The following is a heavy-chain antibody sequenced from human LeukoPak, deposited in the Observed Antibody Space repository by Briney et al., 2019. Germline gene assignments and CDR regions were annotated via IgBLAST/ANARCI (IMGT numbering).Heavy chain of an antibody. CDR3: AKDRFIAVAGSLDY. CDR2: ISWNSGSI. Sequence: GRSLRLSCAASGFTFDDYAMHWVRQAPGKGLEWVSGISWNSGSIGYADSVKGRFTISRDNAKNSLYLQMNSLRAEDTALYYCAKDRFIAVAGSLDYWGQGTLVTVSS. V-gene: IGHV3-9*01. CDR1: GFTFDDYA. J-gene: IGHJ4*02. D-gene: IGHD6-19*01.